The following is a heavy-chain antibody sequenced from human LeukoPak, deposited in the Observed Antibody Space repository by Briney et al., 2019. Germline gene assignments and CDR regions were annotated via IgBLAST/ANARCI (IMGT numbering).Heavy chain of an antibody. CDR3: AGLITMVRGVIKDY. J-gene: IGHJ4*02. CDR1: GGSISSGGYS. Sequence: PSETLSLTCAVSGGSISSGGYSWSWIRQPPGKGLEWIGYIYHSGSTYYNPSLKSRVTISVDRSKNQFSLKLSSVTAADTAVYYCAGLITMVRGVIKDYWGQGTLVTVSS. D-gene: IGHD3-10*01. CDR2: IYHSGST. V-gene: IGHV4-30-2*01.